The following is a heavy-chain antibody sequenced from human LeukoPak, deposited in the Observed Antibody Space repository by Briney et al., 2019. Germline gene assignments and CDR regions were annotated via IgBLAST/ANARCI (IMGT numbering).Heavy chain of an antibody. CDR2: IRYDGSNK. Sequence: GGSLRLSCAASGFTFSSYGMRWVRQAPGKGLEWVAFIRYDGSNKYYADSVKGRFTISRDNSKNTLHLQMNSLRAEDTTVYYCAKEGTLYSYGPPGIEYWGQGTLVTVSS. CDR1: GFTFSSYG. D-gene: IGHD5-18*01. V-gene: IGHV3-30*02. CDR3: AKEGTLYSYGPPGIEY. J-gene: IGHJ4*02.